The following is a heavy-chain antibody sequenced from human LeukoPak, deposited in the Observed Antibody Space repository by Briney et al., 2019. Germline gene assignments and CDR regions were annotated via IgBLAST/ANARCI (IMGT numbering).Heavy chain of an antibody. CDR1: GFTFSSYG. CDR2: ISYDGSNK. CDR3: AKEMWSQNYYYGMDV. D-gene: IGHD2-21*01. J-gene: IGHJ6*02. V-gene: IGHV3-30*18. Sequence: PGRSLRLSCAASGFTFSSYGMHWVRQAPGKGLEWVAVISYDGSNKYYADSVKGRFTISRDNSKNTLYLQMNSLRAEDTAVYYCAKEMWSQNYYYGMDVWGQGTTVTVSS.